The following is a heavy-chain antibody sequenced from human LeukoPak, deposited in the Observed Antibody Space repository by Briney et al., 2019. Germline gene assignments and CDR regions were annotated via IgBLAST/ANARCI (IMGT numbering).Heavy chain of an antibody. CDR1: GYTFTGYY. CDR2: INPHTGGT. D-gene: IGHD3-10*01. Sequence: ASVKVSCKASGYTFTGYYMHWVRQAPGQGLEWMGWINPHTGGTNYAQKFQGRVTMTRDMSISTAYLDLSSLRSDDTAVYYCARDGDYGTGSYYRGCIDSWGQGTPVTVSP. J-gene: IGHJ4*02. CDR3: ARDGDYGTGSYYRGCIDS. V-gene: IGHV1-2*02.